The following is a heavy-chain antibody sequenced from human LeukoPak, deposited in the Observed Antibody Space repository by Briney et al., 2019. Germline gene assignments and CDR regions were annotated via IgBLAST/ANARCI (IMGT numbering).Heavy chain of an antibody. CDR2: ISSSSSTI. CDR3: ASDSSGYYYNVY. D-gene: IGHD3-22*01. V-gene: IGHV3-48*01. Sequence: GGSLRLSCAASGFTYSSYSMNWVRQAPGKGLEWVSYISSSSSTIYYADSVKGRFTISRDNAKNSLYLQMNSLRAEDTAVYYCASDSSGYYYNVYWGQGTLVTVSS. CDR1: GFTYSSYS. J-gene: IGHJ4*02.